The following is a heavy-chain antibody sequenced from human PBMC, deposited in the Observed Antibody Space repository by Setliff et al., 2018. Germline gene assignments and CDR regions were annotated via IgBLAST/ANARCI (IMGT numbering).Heavy chain of an antibody. CDR3: ARDVFPYHYEGAFDI. J-gene: IGHJ3*02. Sequence: ASVKVSCKASGYTFTSHYMHWVRQAPGLGLEWMGTINPSSGRTSYAQKFQGRVTMTRDTSKSTVYMDMSSLRSEDTAVYYCARDVFPYHYEGAFDIWGQGTMVTVS. CDR1: GYTFTSHY. V-gene: IGHV1-46*01. CDR2: INPSSGRT. D-gene: IGHD3-22*01.